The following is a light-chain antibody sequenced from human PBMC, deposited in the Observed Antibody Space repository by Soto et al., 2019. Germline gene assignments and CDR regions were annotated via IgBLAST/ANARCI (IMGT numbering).Light chain of an antibody. CDR3: QQYTNWRT. CDR1: QGVSSN. V-gene: IGKV3-15*01. CDR2: DAS. J-gene: IGKJ1*01. Sequence: EIVLTQSPATLSLSPGERAALSCRASQGVSSNLAWYQQKPGQAPRLLIYDASTRATGVPARFSGSGSGTEFTLTISSLQSEDLAVYYCQQYTNWRTFGQGTKVDIK.